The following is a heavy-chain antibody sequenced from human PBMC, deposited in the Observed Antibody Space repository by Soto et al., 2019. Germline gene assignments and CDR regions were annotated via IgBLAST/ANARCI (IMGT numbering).Heavy chain of an antibody. CDR3: SISMLYSDRSNYSLFAY. D-gene: IGHD3-22*01. CDR2: IYYGGTT. V-gene: IGHV4-59*12. Sequence: PSGTLSLTCMVCGGTLSTNYWAGIRQPPGKGLEWVGYIYYGGTTSYNPSLDSRVTISLETSKNQFSLRLSSVTAADTAVYYFSISMLYSDRSNYSLFAYWRHRTLVTVSS. CDR1: GGTLSTNY. J-gene: IGHJ4*01.